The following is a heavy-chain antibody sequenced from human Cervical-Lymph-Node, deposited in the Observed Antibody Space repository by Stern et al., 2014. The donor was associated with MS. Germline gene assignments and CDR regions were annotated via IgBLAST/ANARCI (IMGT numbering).Heavy chain of an antibody. Sequence: QVQLGQAGDEVTKPGSSVKVSSKASGGTFSKFPSSWVRQAPGQGLEWMGGILPVFGTPTYAQEFRGRVTITADVSTSTVYMELSSLRSDDTAVYYCALSSETSDRWYSLGYDLWGQGTLVTVSS. D-gene: IGHD6-13*01. CDR3: ALSSETSDRWYSLGYDL. CDR2: ILPVFGTP. CDR1: GGTFSKFP. J-gene: IGHJ5*02. V-gene: IGHV1-69*01.